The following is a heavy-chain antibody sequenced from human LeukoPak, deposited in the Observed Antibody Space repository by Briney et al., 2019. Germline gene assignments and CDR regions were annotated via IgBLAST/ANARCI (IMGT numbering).Heavy chain of an antibody. D-gene: IGHD3-10*01. V-gene: IGHV3-21*01. CDR2: ISSSSSYT. Sequence: PGGSLRLSCATSGFTFSSYSMNWVRQAPGKGLECVSSISSSSSYTYYADSVKGRFYVSRDNAKNSLYLQMNSLRAEDTAVYYCARDGRRAGRGVIFENWGQGTLVTFSS. J-gene: IGHJ4*02. CDR1: GFTFSSYS. CDR3: ARDGRRAGRGVIFEN.